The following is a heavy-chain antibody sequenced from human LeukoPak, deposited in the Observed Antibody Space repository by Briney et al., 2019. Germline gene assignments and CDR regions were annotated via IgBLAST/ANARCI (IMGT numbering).Heavy chain of an antibody. CDR2: IYYSGST. Sequence: PSETLSLTCTVSGGSISSGGYYWSWIRQHPGKGLEWIGYIYYSGSTYYNPSLKSRVTISVDTSKNQFSLKLSSVTAADTAVYYCARDLTYCSSTSCYAIGAFDIWGQGTMVTVSS. CDR3: ARDLTYCSSTSCYAIGAFDI. V-gene: IGHV4-31*03. CDR1: GGSISSGGYY. J-gene: IGHJ3*02. D-gene: IGHD2-2*01.